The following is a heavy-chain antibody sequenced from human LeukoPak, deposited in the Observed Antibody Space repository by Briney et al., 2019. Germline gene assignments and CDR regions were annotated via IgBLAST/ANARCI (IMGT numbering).Heavy chain of an antibody. CDR2: IIPIFGTA. CDR3: ARDLGYCSSTSCFRLDY. V-gene: IGHV1-69*13. Sequence: SVKVSCKASGGTFSSYAISWVRQAPGQGLEWMGGIIPIFGTANYAQKFQGRVTITADESTSTAYMELSSLRSEDTAVYYCARDLGYCSSTSCFRLDYWGQGTLVTVSS. J-gene: IGHJ4*02. CDR1: GGTFSSYA. D-gene: IGHD2-2*01.